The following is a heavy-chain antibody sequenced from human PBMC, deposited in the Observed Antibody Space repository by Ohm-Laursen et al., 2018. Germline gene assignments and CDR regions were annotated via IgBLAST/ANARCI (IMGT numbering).Heavy chain of an antibody. CDR2: INPNSGGT. CDR3: ARDTQGSGFDY. D-gene: IGHD3-10*01. Sequence: GASVKVSCNASGYAFTGYYMHWVRQAPGQGLEWMGWINPNSGGTNYAQKFQGRVTMTRDTSISTAYMELSRLRSDDTAVYYCARDTQGSGFDYWGQGTLVTVSS. V-gene: IGHV1-2*02. J-gene: IGHJ4*02. CDR1: GYAFTGYY.